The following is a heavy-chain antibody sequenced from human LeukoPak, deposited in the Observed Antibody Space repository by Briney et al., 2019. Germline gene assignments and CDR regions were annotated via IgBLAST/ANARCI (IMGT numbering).Heavy chain of an antibody. J-gene: IGHJ6*03. CDR2: MNPNSGNT. V-gene: IGHV1-8*01. CDR1: GYTFTSYD. D-gene: IGHD6-13*01. Sequence: VASVTVSCKASGYTFTSYDINWVRQATGQGLEWMGWMNPNSGNTGYAQKFQGRVTMTRNTSISTAYMELSSLRSEDTAVYYCARGGYSSTHYYYYYYMDVWGKGTTVTVSS. CDR3: ARGGYSSTHYYYYYYMDV.